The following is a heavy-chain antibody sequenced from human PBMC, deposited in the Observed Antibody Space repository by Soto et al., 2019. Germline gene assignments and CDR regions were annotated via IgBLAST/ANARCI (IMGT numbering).Heavy chain of an antibody. CDR2: IYYSGST. CDR3: ARGITMVRGVIFSPYFDY. CDR1: GGSISSGGYY. J-gene: IGHJ4*02. Sequence: QVQLQESGPGLVKPSQTLSLTCTVSGGSISSGGYYWSWIRQHPGKGLEWIGYIYYSGSTYYNPSLKSRVTISVDTSKNQFSLKLSSVTAADTAVHYCARGITMVRGVIFSPYFDYWGQGTLVTVSS. D-gene: IGHD3-10*01. V-gene: IGHV4-31*03.